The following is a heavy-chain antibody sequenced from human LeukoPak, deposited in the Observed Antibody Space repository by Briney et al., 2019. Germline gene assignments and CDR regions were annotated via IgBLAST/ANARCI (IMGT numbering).Heavy chain of an antibody. Sequence: PSETLSPTCTVSGGSISSSSYYWGWIRQPPGTGLEWIGSIYYSGSTYYNPSLKSRVTISVDTSKNQFSLKLSSVTAADTAVYYCATAGYSSSWAFDYWGQGTLVTVSS. CDR1: GGSISSSSYY. CDR2: IYYSGST. CDR3: ATAGYSSSWAFDY. J-gene: IGHJ4*02. V-gene: IGHV4-39*01. D-gene: IGHD6-13*01.